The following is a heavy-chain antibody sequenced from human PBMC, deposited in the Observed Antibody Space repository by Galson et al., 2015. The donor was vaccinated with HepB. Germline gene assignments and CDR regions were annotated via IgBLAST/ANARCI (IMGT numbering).Heavy chain of an antibody. CDR3: ARAGGFGSTSWYFDL. CDR1: GDSVSSNIAA. J-gene: IGHJ2*01. Sequence: CAISGDSVSSNIAAWNWIRQSPSRGLEWLGRTYYGSKWYSDYAPSVRGRITVNSDTFKNQFSLQLNSVTPDDTAVYYCARAGGFGSTSWYFDLWGRGTLVTVSS. V-gene: IGHV6-1*01. D-gene: IGHD2-2*01. CDR2: TYYGSKWYS.